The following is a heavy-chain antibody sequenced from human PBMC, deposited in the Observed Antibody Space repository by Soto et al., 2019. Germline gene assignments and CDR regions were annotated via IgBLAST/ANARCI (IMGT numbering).Heavy chain of an antibody. CDR2: IFSNDEK. D-gene: IGHD2-2*02. V-gene: IGHV2-26*01. CDR1: GFSLSNARMG. CDR3: ARIPHCSSTSCYSWDYYYYGMDV. J-gene: IGHJ6*02. Sequence: SGPTLVNPTETLTLTCTVSGFSLSNARMGVSWIRQPPGKALEWLAHIFSNDEKSYSTSLKSRLTISKDTSKSQVVLTMTNMDPVDTATYYCARIPHCSSTSCYSWDYYYYGMDVWGQGATVTVSS.